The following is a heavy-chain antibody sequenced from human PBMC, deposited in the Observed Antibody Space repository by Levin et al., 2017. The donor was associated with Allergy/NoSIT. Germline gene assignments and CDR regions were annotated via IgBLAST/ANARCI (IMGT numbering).Heavy chain of an antibody. V-gene: IGHV4-34*01. CDR3: ARVERITMVRGVILPPPQIFDY. CDR2: INHSGST. Sequence: SETLSLTCAVYGGSFSGYYWSWIRQPPGKGLEWIGEINHSGSTNYNPSLKSRVTISVDTSKNQFSLKLSSVTAADTAVYYCARVERITMVRGVILPPPQIFDYWGQGTLVTVSS. J-gene: IGHJ4*02. CDR1: GGSFSGYY. D-gene: IGHD3-10*01.